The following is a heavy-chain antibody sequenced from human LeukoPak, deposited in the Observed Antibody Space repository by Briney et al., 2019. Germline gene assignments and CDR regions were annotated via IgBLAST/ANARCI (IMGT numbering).Heavy chain of an antibody. CDR3: ARQPYYYDSSDPYGAFDI. J-gene: IGHJ3*02. V-gene: IGHV5-10-1*01. CDR2: IDPSDSYT. D-gene: IGHD3-22*01. Sequence: GESLRISCEGSGYSFTSYWISWVRQMPGKGLEWMGRIDPSDSYTNYSPSFQGHVTISADKSISTAYLQWSSLKASDTAMYYCARQPYYYDSSDPYGAFDIWGQGTMVTVSS. CDR1: GYSFTSYW.